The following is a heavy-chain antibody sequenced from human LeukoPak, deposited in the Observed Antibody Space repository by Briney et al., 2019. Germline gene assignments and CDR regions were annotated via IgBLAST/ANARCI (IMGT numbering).Heavy chain of an antibody. D-gene: IGHD2-15*01. CDR3: ARQSPIIVVTGGDAFDI. CDR1: GGSIRSYY. Sequence: PSETLSLTCTVSGGSIRSYYWSWIRQPPGKGLEWIGYIYYSGRTNYNPSLESRATMSVDTSKNQFSLNLNSVTAADTAVYYCARQSPIIVVTGGDAFDIWGQGTMVTVSS. CDR2: IYYSGRT. V-gene: IGHV4-59*08. J-gene: IGHJ3*02.